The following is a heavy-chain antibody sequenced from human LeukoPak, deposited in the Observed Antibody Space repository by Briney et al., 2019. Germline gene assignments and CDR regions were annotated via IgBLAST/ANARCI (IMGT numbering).Heavy chain of an antibody. CDR3: ARAKTAMVTCFDY. D-gene: IGHD5-18*01. CDR1: GVTFSSYT. J-gene: IGHJ4*02. CDR2: IIPILGIA. Sequence: SVKVSCKASGVTFSSYTISWVRQAPGQGLEWMGRIIPILGIANYAQKFQGRVTITADKSTSTAYMELSSLRSEDTAVYYCARAKTAMVTCFDYWGQGTLVTVSS. V-gene: IGHV1-69*02.